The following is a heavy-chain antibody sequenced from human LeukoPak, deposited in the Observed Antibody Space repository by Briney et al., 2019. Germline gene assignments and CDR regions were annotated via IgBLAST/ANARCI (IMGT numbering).Heavy chain of an antibody. CDR3: ATFERYHGAPD. Sequence: TSVKVSCKVFGYTLTELSMHWVRQAPGKGLEWMGGFDPEDGETIYAQKFQGRVTMTEDTSTDTAYMEPSSLRSEDTAVYYCATFERYHGAPDWGQGTLVTVSS. D-gene: IGHD4-17*01. CDR1: GYTLTELS. V-gene: IGHV1-24*01. CDR2: FDPEDGET. J-gene: IGHJ4*02.